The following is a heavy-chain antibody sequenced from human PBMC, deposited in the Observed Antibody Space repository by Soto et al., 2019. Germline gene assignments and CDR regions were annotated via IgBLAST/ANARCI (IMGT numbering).Heavy chain of an antibody. V-gene: IGHV1-46*03. CDR3: ARDLPFRIAAAGTLDY. Sequence: ASVKVSCKASGYTFTSYYMHWVRQAPGQGLEWMGIINPSGGSTSYAQKFQGRVTMTRDTSTSTVYMELSSLRSEDTAVYYCARDLPFRIAAAGTLDYRGQRTLVTGSS. CDR2: INPSGGST. J-gene: IGHJ4*02. D-gene: IGHD6-13*01. CDR1: GYTFTSYY.